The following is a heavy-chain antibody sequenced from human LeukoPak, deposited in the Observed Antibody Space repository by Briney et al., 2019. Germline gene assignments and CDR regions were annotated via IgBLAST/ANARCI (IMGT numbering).Heavy chain of an antibody. CDR2: IYPDESNI. Sequence: GESLKISCKGSGFSFATYWIAWVRQMPGKGLEWMGIIYPDESNIRYSPSFRGQVTISADKSISTAYLQWSSLKASDTAIYYCARPPSRGYSSSFEYWGQGTLVTVSS. V-gene: IGHV5-51*01. CDR1: GFSFATYW. CDR3: ARPPSRGYSSSFEY. D-gene: IGHD6-13*01. J-gene: IGHJ4*02.